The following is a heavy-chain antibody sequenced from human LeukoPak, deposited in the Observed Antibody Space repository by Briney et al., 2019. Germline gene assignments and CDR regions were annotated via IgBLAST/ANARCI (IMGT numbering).Heavy chain of an antibody. CDR1: GYTFTSYG. CDR2: ISAYNGNT. CDR3: AREGYYDSSGYYNYYYYGMDV. J-gene: IGHJ6*02. V-gene: IGHV1-18*01. D-gene: IGHD3-22*01. Sequence: ASVKVSCKASGYTFTSYGISWVRQAPGQGLEWMGWISAYNGNTNYAQELQGRVTMTTDTSTSTAYMELRSLRSDDTAVYYCAREGYYDSSGYYNYYYYGMDVWGQGTTVTVSS.